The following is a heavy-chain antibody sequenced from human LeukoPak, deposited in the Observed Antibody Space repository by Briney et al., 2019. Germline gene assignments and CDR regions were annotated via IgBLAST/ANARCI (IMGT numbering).Heavy chain of an antibody. CDR3: ARRVTTFLS. CDR1: GFDLSPYT. J-gene: IGHJ4*02. D-gene: IGHD4-17*01. CDR2: ISSTSTYM. Sequence: GGSLRLSCSASGFDLSPYTMTWVRQAPGKGLEWVASISSTSTYMYYGDSLKGRFTISRDNAKNTLYLQLDSLRAEDTATYYCARRVTTFLSWGQGTLVIVSS. V-gene: IGHV3-21*01.